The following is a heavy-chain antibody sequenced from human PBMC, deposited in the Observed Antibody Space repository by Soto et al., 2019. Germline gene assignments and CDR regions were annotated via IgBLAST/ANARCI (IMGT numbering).Heavy chain of an antibody. J-gene: IGHJ3*02. CDR2: ISSSSSYI. D-gene: IGHD6-19*01. V-gene: IGHV3-21*01. Sequence: GGSLRLSCAASGFTFSSYSMNWVRQAPGKGLEWVSSISSSSSYIYYADSVKGRFTISRDNAKNSLYLQMNSLRAEDTAVYYCARDTYSSGWYDAFDSWGQGTMVTVS. CDR1: GFTFSSYS. CDR3: ARDTYSSGWYDAFDS.